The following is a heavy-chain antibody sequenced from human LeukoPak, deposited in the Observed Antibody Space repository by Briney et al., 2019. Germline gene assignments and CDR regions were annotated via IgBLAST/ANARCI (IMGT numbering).Heavy chain of an antibody. CDR3: ARCGIALSAAATYPHLGDY. CDR1: GFTFSNAW. CDR2: IYPDDSDT. V-gene: IGHV5-51*01. Sequence: PGRSLRLSCAASGFTFSNAWMSWVRQAPGKGLEWMGIIYPDDSDTRYSPSFQGQVTISADKSISTAYLQWSSLKASDTAMYYCARCGIALSAAATYPHLGDYWGQGTLVTVSS. D-gene: IGHD6-13*01. J-gene: IGHJ4*02.